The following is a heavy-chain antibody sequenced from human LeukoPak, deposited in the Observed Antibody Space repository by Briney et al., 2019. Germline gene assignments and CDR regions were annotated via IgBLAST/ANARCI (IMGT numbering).Heavy chain of an antibody. V-gene: IGHV3-30*03. CDR3: ARAQSSGWTDAFDI. CDR2: ISYDGSNK. Sequence: PGRSLRLSCAASGFTFSSYGMHWVRQAPGKGLEWVAVISYDGSNKYYADSVKGRFTISRDNAKNSLYLQMNSLRAEDTAVYYCARAQSSGWTDAFDIWGQGTMVTVSS. J-gene: IGHJ3*02. D-gene: IGHD6-19*01. CDR1: GFTFSSYG.